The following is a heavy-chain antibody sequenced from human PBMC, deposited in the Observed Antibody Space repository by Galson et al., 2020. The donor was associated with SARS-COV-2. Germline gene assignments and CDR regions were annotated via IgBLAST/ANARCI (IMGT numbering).Heavy chain of an antibody. CDR3: ARRGGCGGGSCYSLYFDY. CDR1: GDSISSSSHF. J-gene: IGHJ4*02. Sequence: SETLSLTCTVSGDSISSSSHFWGWIRQPPGKGLEWIGTIYYTGTTYYNPSLRSRVTISVDMSKNQFSLNLSSGTASDTAVYYCARRGGCGGGSCYSLYFDYWGQGTLVTVSS. D-gene: IGHD2-15*01. CDR2: IYYTGTT. V-gene: IGHV4-39*01.